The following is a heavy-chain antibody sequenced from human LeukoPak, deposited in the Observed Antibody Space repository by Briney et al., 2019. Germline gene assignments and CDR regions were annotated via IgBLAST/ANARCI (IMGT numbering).Heavy chain of an antibody. V-gene: IGHV1-69*05. CDR3: ARSLAARSNWFDP. J-gene: IGHJ5*02. D-gene: IGHD6-6*01. Sequence: GASVKVSCKASGGTFSSYAISWVRQAPGQGLEWMGGIIPIFGTANYAQKFQGRVTITTDESTSTAYVELSSLRSEDTAVYYCARSLAARSNWFDPWGQGTLVTVSS. CDR1: GGTFSSYA. CDR2: IIPIFGTA.